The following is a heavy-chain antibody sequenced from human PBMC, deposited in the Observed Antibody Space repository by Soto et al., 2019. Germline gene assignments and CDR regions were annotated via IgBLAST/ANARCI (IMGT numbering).Heavy chain of an antibody. CDR2: IWYDGSNK. D-gene: IGHD6-13*01. J-gene: IGHJ1*01. Sequence: GGSLRLSCAASGFTFSSYGMHWVRQAPGKGLEWVAVIWYDGSNKYYADSVKGRFTISRDNSKNTLYLQMNSLRAEDTAVYYCARGLLYSSSWEGDFQHWGQGTLVTVSS. CDR3: ARGLLYSSSWEGDFQH. CDR1: GFTFSSYG. V-gene: IGHV3-33*01.